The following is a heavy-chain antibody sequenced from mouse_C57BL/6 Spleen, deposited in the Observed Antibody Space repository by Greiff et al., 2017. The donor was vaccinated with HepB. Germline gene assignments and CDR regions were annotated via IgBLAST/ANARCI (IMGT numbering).Heavy chain of an antibody. Sequence: EVHLVESGGGLVKPGGSLKLSCAASGFTFSSYTMSWVRQTPEKRLEWVATISGGGGNTYYPDSVKGRFTISRDNAKNTLYLQMSSLRSEDTALYYCARHRSYGAMDYWGQGTSVTVSS. D-gene: IGHD1-1*01. CDR1: GFTFSSYT. CDR2: ISGGGGNT. V-gene: IGHV5-9*01. CDR3: ARHRSYGAMDY. J-gene: IGHJ4*01.